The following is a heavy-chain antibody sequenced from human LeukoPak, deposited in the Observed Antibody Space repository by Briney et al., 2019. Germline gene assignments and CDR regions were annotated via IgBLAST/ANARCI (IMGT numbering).Heavy chain of an antibody. CDR2: INSDGTST. V-gene: IGHV3-74*01. CDR3: ARAGGLALLNYYYYMDV. J-gene: IGHJ6*03. Sequence: GGSLRLSCAASGFTISSYWMHWVRKAPGKGLVWVSRINSDGTSTSYADSVKDRFTISRDNAKNTLYLQMNSLRAEDSALYYCARAGGLALLNYYYYMDVWGKGTTVTVSS. D-gene: IGHD4-23*01. CDR1: GFTISSYW.